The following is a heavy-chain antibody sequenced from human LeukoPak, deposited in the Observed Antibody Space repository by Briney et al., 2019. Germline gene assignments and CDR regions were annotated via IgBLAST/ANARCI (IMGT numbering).Heavy chain of an antibody. V-gene: IGHV1-18*01. CDR3: ARDLWNFYNDSGYNRDFDS. CDR1: TSR. D-gene: IGHD3-22*01. J-gene: IGHJ5*01. CDR2: IGTYGGDT. Sequence: ASVKVSCKATSRISWVRQAPGQGLEWMGWIGTYGGDTYYAQKFQGRITVTTDTSTSTVYMELRNLRSDDTAVYYCARDLWNFYNDSGYNRDFDSWGQGTLVTVSS.